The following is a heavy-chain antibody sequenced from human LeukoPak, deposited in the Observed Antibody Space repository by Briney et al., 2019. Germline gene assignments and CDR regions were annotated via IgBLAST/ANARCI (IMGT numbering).Heavy chain of an antibody. CDR3: ARDQNWVFDY. D-gene: IGHD7-27*01. CDR1: GFTFSSYS. J-gene: IGHJ4*02. CDR2: ISSSSSTI. V-gene: IGHV3-48*01. Sequence: GGSLRLSCAASGFTFSSYSMNWVRQAPGKGLEWVSYISSSSSTIYYADSVKGRFIISRDNAKNSLSLQMNSLRVEDTAVYYCARDQNWVFDYWGQGTLVTVSS.